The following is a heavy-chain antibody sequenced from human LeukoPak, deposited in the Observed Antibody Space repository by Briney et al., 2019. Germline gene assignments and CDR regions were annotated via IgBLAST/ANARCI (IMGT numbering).Heavy chain of an antibody. J-gene: IGHJ2*01. CDR3: ARHPDYRQYWYFDL. Sequence: SETLSLTGTVSGFSISSGYYWGWIRQPPGKGLEWIGSIYYSGSTYYNPSLKSRVTISVDTSKNQFSLKLSSVTAADTAVYYCARHPDYRQYWYFDLWGRGTLVTVSS. D-gene: IGHD4-11*01. CDR2: IYYSGST. CDR1: GFSISSGYY. V-gene: IGHV4-38-2*02.